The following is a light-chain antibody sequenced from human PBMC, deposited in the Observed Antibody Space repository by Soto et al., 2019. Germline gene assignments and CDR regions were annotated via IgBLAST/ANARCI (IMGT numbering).Light chain of an antibody. CDR1: QSISDT. Sequence: DIGMTQSPATLSVSPGGRATLSCRASQSISDTLAWYQQRPGQAPRLLLHGASTRVTGFPARFSGSGSGTDFPLTISSLQSEYFAVDYCQQYNNWPWTFGQGTQVEIK. CDR2: GAS. CDR3: QQYNNWPWT. J-gene: IGKJ1*01. V-gene: IGKV3-15*01.